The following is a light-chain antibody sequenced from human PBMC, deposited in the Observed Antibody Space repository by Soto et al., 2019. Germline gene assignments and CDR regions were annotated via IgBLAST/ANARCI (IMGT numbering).Light chain of an antibody. V-gene: IGLV6-57*02. Sequence: NFMLTQPHSVSESPGKTVTISCSDSSGTVSNHVLCYQQRPGNAPTTVIYVNDQKPSGLPDRFSGSCSIDSSSKFAFLTISRLQTEDEADYYCQSWGGTGYVFGTGTKLTVL. CDR3: QSWGGTGYV. CDR2: VND. CDR1: SGTVSNH. J-gene: IGLJ1*01.